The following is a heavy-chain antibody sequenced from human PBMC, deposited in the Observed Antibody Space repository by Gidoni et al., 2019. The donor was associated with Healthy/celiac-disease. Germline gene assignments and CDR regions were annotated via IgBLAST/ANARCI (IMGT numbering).Heavy chain of an antibody. J-gene: IGHJ4*02. CDR3: TTGHYDILTGYSEDSAADY. Sequence: EVQLVESGGGLVKPGGSLRLSCAASGFTFSNAWMTWVRQAPGKGLEWVGRIKSKTDGGTTDYAAPVKGRFTISRDDSKNTLYLQMNSLKTEDTAVYYCTTGHYDILTGYSEDSAADYWGQGTLVTVSS. D-gene: IGHD3-9*01. CDR1: GFTFSNAW. V-gene: IGHV3-15*01. CDR2: IKSKTDGGTT.